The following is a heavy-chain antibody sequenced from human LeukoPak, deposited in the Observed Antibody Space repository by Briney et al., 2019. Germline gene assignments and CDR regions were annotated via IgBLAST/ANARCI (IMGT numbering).Heavy chain of an antibody. D-gene: IGHD6-13*01. CDR1: GGSISSGSYY. J-gene: IGHJ4*02. CDR3: ARHVRAAVDFDY. CDR2: IYTSGST. Sequence: PSETLSLTCTVSGGSISSGSYYWSWIRQPAGKGLEWIGRIYTSGSTNYNPSLKSRVTISVDTSKNQFSLKLSSVTAADTAVYYCARHVRAAVDFDYWGQGTLVTVSS. V-gene: IGHV4-61*02.